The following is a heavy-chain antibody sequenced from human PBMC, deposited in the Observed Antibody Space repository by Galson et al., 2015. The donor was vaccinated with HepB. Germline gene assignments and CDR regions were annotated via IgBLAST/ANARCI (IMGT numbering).Heavy chain of an antibody. CDR1: GYTFTSYA. V-gene: IGHV1-3*01. CDR3: ARSMIGMRWYFDL. J-gene: IGHJ2*01. CDR2: INAGNGNT. Sequence: SVKVSCKASGYTFTSYAMHWVRQAPGQRLEWMGWINAGNGNTKYSQKFQGRVTITRDTSASTAYMELSSLGSEDTAVYYCARSMIGMRWYFDLWGRGTLVTVSS. D-gene: IGHD3-22*01.